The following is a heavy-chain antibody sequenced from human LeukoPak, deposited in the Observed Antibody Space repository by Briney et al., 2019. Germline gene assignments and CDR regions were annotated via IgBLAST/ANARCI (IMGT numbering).Heavy chain of an antibody. CDR1: GFTFSSYE. CDR3: ASGSVDTAMAGDY. D-gene: IGHD5-18*01. CDR2: ISSSGSTI. V-gene: IGHV3-48*03. J-gene: IGHJ4*02. Sequence: GGSLRLSCAASGFTFSSYEMNWVRQAPGKGLEWISYISSSGSTIYYADSVKGRFTISRDNAKTSLYLQMNSLRAEDTAVYYCASGSVDTAMAGDYGGQGPLVTVSS.